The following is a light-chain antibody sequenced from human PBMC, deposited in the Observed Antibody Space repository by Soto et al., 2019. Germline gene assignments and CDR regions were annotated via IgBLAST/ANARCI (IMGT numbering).Light chain of an antibody. CDR3: LQGTHWPLT. J-gene: IGKJ4*01. V-gene: IGKV2-30*01. CDR1: QSLVDSDGNTY. Sequence: EVLMTQFPLSLPVTLGPTASISCRSSQSLVDSDGNTYLNWFHQRPGQPPRRLIYKVSNRESGVPDRLSGSGLVTDFTLTISRLEAEDVEIYYCLQGTHWPLTFGGGAKVEL. CDR2: KVS.